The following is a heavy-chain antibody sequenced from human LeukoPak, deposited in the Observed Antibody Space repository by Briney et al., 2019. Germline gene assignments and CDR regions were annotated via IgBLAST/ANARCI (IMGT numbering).Heavy chain of an antibody. CDR3: ARGGRYSYGKSLDY. J-gene: IGHJ4*02. V-gene: IGHV4-34*01. Sequence: SETLSLTCAVYGRSFSGYYWSWIRQPPGKGLEWIGEINHSGSTNYNPSLKSRVTISVDTSKNQFSLKLSSVTAADTAVYYCARGGRYSYGKSLDYWGQGTLVTVSS. CDR1: GRSFSGYY. D-gene: IGHD5-18*01. CDR2: INHSGST.